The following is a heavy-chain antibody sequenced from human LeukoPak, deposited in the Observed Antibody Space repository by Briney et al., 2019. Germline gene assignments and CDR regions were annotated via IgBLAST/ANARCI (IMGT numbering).Heavy chain of an antibody. D-gene: IGHD3-22*01. J-gene: IGHJ4*02. Sequence: GSLRLSCTASGFTFSSYSMNWIRQPPGKGLEWIGEINHSGSTNYNPSLKSRVTISVDTSKNQFSLKLSSVTAADTAVYYCARQGYDSSGYPKLDYWGQGTLVTVSS. CDR3: ARQGYDSSGYPKLDY. V-gene: IGHV4-34*01. CDR2: INHSGST. CDR1: GFTFSSYS.